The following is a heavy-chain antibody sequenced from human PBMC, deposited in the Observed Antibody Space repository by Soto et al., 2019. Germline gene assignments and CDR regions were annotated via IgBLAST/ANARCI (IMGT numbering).Heavy chain of an antibody. J-gene: IGHJ6*02. CDR3: ARDLGYCSGGSCYRYYYYGMDV. Sequence: PGGSLRLSCAASGFTFSDYYISWIRQAPGKGLEWVSYISSSSSYTNYADSVKGRFTISRDNAKNSLYLQMNSLRAEDTAVYYCARDLGYCSGGSCYRYYYYGMDVWGQGTTVTVSS. CDR2: ISSSSSYT. D-gene: IGHD2-15*01. CDR1: GFTFSDYY. V-gene: IGHV3-11*06.